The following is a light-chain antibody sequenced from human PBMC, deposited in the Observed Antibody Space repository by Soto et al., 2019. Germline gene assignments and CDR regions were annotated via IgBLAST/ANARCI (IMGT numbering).Light chain of an antibody. CDR1: SSDVGGYHY. J-gene: IGLJ2*01. V-gene: IGLV2-11*01. CDR3: CSYAGSYTLV. Sequence: QSALTQPRSVSGSPGQSVTLSCTGTSSDVGGYHYVSWYQHHPGKAPKIIIYDVNKRPSGVPDRFSGSKSSNTASLTISGLQTEDEADYYCCSYAGSYTLVFGGGTKLTVL. CDR2: DVN.